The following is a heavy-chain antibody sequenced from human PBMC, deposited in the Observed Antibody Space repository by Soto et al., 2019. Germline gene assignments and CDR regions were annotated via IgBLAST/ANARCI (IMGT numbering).Heavy chain of an antibody. CDR1: GFTFSSYS. D-gene: IGHD6-6*01. CDR2: ISSSSSYI. V-gene: IGHV3-21*01. CDR3: ARDRYSSSSHLDAFDI. J-gene: IGHJ3*02. Sequence: GGSLRLSCAASGFTFSSYSMNWVRQAPGKGLEWVSSISSSSSYIYYADSVKGRFTISRDNAKNSLYLQMNSLRAEDTAVYYCARDRYSSSSHLDAFDIWGQGTMVTVSS.